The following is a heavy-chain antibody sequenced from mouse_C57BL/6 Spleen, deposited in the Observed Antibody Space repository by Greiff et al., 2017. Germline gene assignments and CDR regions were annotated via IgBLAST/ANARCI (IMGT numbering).Heavy chain of an antibody. J-gene: IGHJ3*01. CDR3: ARDLYDGYYWFAY. CDR1: GFTFSSYA. Sequence: EVQLVESGGGLVKPGGSLKLSCAASGFTFSSYAMSWVRQTPEKRLEWVATISDGGSYTYYPDNVKGRFTISRDNAKNNLYLQMSHLKSEDTAMYYCARDLYDGYYWFAYWGQGTLVTVSA. V-gene: IGHV5-4*01. D-gene: IGHD2-3*01. CDR2: ISDGGSYT.